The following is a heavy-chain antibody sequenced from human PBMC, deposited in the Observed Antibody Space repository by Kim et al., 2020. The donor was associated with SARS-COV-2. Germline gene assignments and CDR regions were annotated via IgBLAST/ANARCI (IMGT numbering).Heavy chain of an antibody. D-gene: IGHD3-16*02. CDR2: INHSGSA. J-gene: IGHJ6*02. CDR1: GGSFSGYS. CDR3: AGAPSGSATRIRLGQVSFYDYSYGLAV. Sequence: SETLSLTCTVYGGSFSGYSWSWIRQPPGKGLEWIGEINHSGSANYNPSLHRVTMSLDTSKKQFSLKVSSVTAADTAVYYCAGAPSGSATRIRLGQVSFYDYSYGLAVWCQGTTVTVSS. V-gene: IGHV4-34*01.